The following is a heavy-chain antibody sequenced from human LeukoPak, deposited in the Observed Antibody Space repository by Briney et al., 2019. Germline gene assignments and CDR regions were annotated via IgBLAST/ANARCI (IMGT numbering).Heavy chain of an antibody. CDR3: ARCTTYYDFWSGPTLDYFDY. V-gene: IGHV3-53*01. Sequence: PGGSLRLSCAASGFTVSSNYMSWVRQAPGKGLEWVSVIYSGGSTYYADSVKGRFTISRDNSKNTLYLQMNSLRAEDTAVYYCARCTTYYDFWSGPTLDYFDYRGQGTLVTVSS. CDR2: IYSGGST. J-gene: IGHJ4*02. D-gene: IGHD3-3*01. CDR1: GFTVSSNY.